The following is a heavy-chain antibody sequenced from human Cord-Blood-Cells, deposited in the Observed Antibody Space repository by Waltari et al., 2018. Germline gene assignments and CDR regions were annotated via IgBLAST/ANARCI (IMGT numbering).Heavy chain of an antibody. D-gene: IGHD4-4*01. V-gene: IGHV3-23*01. CDR1: GFTFSSYA. Sequence: EVQLLESGGGLVQHGGSLSLSCAASGFTFSSYALSWVRQAPGKGLEWVSAISGSGGSTYYADSGKGRFTISRDNSKNTLYLQMNSLRAEDTAVYYCAKGLYSNYNWFDPWGQGTLVTVSS. CDR2: ISGSGGST. CDR3: AKGLYSNYNWFDP. J-gene: IGHJ5*02.